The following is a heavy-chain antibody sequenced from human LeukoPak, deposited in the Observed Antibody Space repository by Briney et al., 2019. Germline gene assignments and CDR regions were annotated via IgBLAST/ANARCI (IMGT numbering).Heavy chain of an antibody. J-gene: IGHJ6*03. D-gene: IGHD2-15*01. CDR3: ARDRKVGYCSGGSCHYYYYYYMDV. CDR1: GGTFSSYA. V-gene: IGHV1-18*01. Sequence: GASVKVSCKASGGTFSSYAISWVRQAPGQGLEWMGWISAYNGNTNYAQKLQGRVTMTTDTSTSTAYMELRSLRSDDTAVYYCARDRKVGYCSGGSCHYYYYYYMDVWGKGTTVTVSS. CDR2: ISAYNGNT.